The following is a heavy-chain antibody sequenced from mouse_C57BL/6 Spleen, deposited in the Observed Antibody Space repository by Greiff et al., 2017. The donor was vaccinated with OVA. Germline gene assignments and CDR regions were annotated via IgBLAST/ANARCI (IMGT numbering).Heavy chain of an antibody. D-gene: IGHD1-1*01. CDR2: INPGSGGT. Sequence: VKLQESGAELVRPGTSVKVSCKASGYAFTNYLIEWVKQRPGQGLEWIGVINPGSGGTNYNEKFKGKATLTADKSSSTAYMQLSSLTSEDSAVYFCARNGSSSWFAYWGQGTLVTVSA. CDR1: GYAFTNYL. V-gene: IGHV1-54*01. CDR3: ARNGSSSWFAY. J-gene: IGHJ3*01.